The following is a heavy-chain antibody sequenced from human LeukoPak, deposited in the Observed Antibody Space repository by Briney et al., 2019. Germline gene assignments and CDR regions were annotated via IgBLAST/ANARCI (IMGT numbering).Heavy chain of an antibody. Sequence: GGSLRLSCAASGFTFSSYSMNWVPQAPGKGLEWVSSISSSSSYIYYADSVKGRFTISRDNAKNSLYLQMNSLRAEDTAVYYCARDLAVLGYCSGGSCYNWGQGTLVTVSS. D-gene: IGHD2-15*01. V-gene: IGHV3-21*01. CDR1: GFTFSSYS. J-gene: IGHJ4*02. CDR3: ARDLAVLGYCSGGSCYN. CDR2: ISSSSSYI.